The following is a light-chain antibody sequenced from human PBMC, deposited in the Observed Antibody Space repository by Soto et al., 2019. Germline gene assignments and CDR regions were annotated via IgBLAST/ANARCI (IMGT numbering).Light chain of an antibody. CDR2: AAS. J-gene: IGKJ2*01. CDR3: QKYGSVPYT. Sequence: DIQMTQSPSSLSSSVGDRVTITCRASQGIFNYLAWYQQKPGKVPKLLIFAASTLTSGVPSRFSGSGSGTEFTLTSSGLQPEEVASYYCQKYGSVPYTFGQGTKLEI. V-gene: IGKV1-27*01. CDR1: QGIFNY.